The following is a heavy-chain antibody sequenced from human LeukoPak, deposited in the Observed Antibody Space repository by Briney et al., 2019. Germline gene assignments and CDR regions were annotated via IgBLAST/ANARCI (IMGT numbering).Heavy chain of an antibody. D-gene: IGHD6-19*01. J-gene: IGHJ4*02. Sequence: TSETLSLTCIVSGGSISSYFWSWIRQPAGKGLEWIGRIYSSGSTNYNPSLKSRVTMSVDTSKNEFSLRLNSVTAADTAVYYCARDLVGSGRPFDYWGQGTLVTASS. CDR2: IYSSGST. CDR3: ARDLVGSGRPFDY. V-gene: IGHV4-4*07. CDR1: GGSISSYF.